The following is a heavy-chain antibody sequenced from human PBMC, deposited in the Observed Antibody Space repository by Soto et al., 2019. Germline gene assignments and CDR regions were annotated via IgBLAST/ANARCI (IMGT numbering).Heavy chain of an antibody. CDR2: VSHDGTER. CDR3: TRVGAGYSLGSGFTP. D-gene: IGHD5-18*01. CDR1: GVTLTGYA. J-gene: IGHJ5*02. V-gene: IGHV3-30-3*01. Sequence: GGSLRLSCLASGVTLTGYAMHWVRHAPGKGLEWVASVSHDGTERYAASVRGRFTISRDISKSTVFLQMGSLSGEDTAVYYCTRVGAGYSLGSGFTPWGQGTLVTVSS.